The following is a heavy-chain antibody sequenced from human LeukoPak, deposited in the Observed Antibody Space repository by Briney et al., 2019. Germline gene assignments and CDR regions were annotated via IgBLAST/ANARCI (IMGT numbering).Heavy chain of an antibody. CDR2: IIPIFGTA. Sequence: ASVKVSCKASGYTFTGYYMHWARQAPGQGLEWMGGIIPIFGTANYAQKFQGRVTITADESTSTAYMELSSLRSEDTAVYYCARGTYYDILTGPSAGWFDPWGQGTLVTVSS. CDR1: GYTFTGYY. D-gene: IGHD3-9*01. J-gene: IGHJ5*02. CDR3: ARGTYYDILTGPSAGWFDP. V-gene: IGHV1-69*13.